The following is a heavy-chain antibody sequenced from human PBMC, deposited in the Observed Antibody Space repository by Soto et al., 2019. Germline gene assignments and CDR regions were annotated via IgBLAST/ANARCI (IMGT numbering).Heavy chain of an antibody. CDR3: AKEGMITFGGVIGYFDY. CDR1: GFTFSSYA. V-gene: IGHV3-23*01. J-gene: IGHJ4*02. CDR2: ISVSGTST. Sequence: GGSLRLSCAASGFTFSSYAMSWVRQAPGKGLEWVSAISVSGTSTYYADSVKGRFTISRDNSKNTLYLQMNSLRAEDTAVYYCAKEGMITFGGVIGYFDYWGQGTQVTVSS. D-gene: IGHD3-16*01.